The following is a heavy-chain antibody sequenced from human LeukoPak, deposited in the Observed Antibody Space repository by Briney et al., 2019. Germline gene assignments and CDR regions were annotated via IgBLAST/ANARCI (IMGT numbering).Heavy chain of an antibody. CDR2: ISSNGGST. CDR3: ARDSLSGYYFGAFDI. J-gene: IGHJ3*02. Sequence: PGGPLRLSCAASGFTFSSYAMHWVRQAPGKGLEYVSAISSNGGSTYYANSVKGRFTISRDNSKNTLYLQMGSLRAEDMAVYYCARDSLSGYYFGAFDIWGQGTMVTVSS. D-gene: IGHD3-22*01. CDR1: GFTFSSYA. V-gene: IGHV3-64*01.